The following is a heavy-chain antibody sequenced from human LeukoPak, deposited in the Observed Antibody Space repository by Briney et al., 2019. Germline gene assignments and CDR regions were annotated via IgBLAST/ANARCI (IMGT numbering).Heavy chain of an antibody. CDR2: IYYSGST. CDR1: GDSISSGDYY. J-gene: IGHJ4*02. CDR3: ARTGGTIDY. D-gene: IGHD2-8*02. Sequence: SETLSLTCTVSGDSISSGDYYWSWIRQPPGKGLEWIGYIYYSGSTYYNPSLKSRVTISVDTSKNQFSLKLNSVTAADTAVYYCARTGGTIDYWGQGTLVTVSS. V-gene: IGHV4-30-4*01.